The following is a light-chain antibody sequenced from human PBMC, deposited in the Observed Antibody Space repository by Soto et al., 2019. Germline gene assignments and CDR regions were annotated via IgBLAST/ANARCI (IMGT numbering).Light chain of an antibody. V-gene: IGKV1-27*01. CDR1: QGIEGF. CDR2: GTS. CDR3: QKYNKAPWK. Sequence: DIQMTQSPPSLSASVGDRVTITCRASQGIEGFLAWYRQKPGTAPKLLVYGTSTLQVGVPSRFSGSGWGTDFTLTISSVQPEDVATYYCQKYNKAPWKFGQGTKV. J-gene: IGKJ1*01.